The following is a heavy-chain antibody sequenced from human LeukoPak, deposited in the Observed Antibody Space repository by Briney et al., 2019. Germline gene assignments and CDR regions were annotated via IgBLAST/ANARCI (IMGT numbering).Heavy chain of an antibody. Sequence: GGSLRLSCAASGFTFSSYGMHWVRQAPGKGLEWVAVIWYDGSNKYYADSVKGRFTISRDNSKNTLYLQMNSLRAEDTAAYYCARAPDYGDYDRWFDPWGQGTLVTVSS. D-gene: IGHD4-17*01. CDR3: ARAPDYGDYDRWFDP. J-gene: IGHJ5*02. CDR1: GFTFSSYG. V-gene: IGHV3-33*01. CDR2: IWYDGSNK.